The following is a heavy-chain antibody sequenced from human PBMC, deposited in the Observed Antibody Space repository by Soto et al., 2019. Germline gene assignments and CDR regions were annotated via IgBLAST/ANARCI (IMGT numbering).Heavy chain of an antibody. V-gene: IGHV4-39*01. CDR3: AIQSRTVRGVIWYFDL. D-gene: IGHD3-10*01. J-gene: IGHJ2*01. Sequence: QLQLQESGPGLVKPSETLSLTCTVSGGSISSSSYYWGWIRQPPGKGLEWIGSIYYSGSTYYNPSLKSRVSISVDTSKNQFSLNLSSVTAADTAVYYCAIQSRTVRGVIWYFDLWGRGTLVTVSS. CDR2: IYYSGST. CDR1: GGSISSSSYY.